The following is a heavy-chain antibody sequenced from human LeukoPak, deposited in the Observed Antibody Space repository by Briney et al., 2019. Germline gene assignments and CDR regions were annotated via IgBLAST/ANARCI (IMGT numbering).Heavy chain of an antibody. V-gene: IGHV4-39*01. CDR2: IYHSDNT. Sequence: SETLSLTCTVSGDSISSSNSYRGWIRQPPGKGLEWIGSIYHSDNTRYNPSLKSRVTMSVDTSKNQFSLRLSSVTAADTAMYYCARGAYCSSTSCYPYDSWGQGTLVTVSS. D-gene: IGHD2-2*01. CDR3: ARGAYCSSTSCYPYDS. CDR1: GDSISSSNSY. J-gene: IGHJ4*02.